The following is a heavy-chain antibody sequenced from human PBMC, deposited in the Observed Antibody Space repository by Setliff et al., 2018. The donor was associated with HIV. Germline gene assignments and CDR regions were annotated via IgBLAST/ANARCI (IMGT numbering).Heavy chain of an antibody. J-gene: IGHJ4*02. CDR1: GFTFSSYW. V-gene: IGHV3-74*01. D-gene: IGHD1-26*01. Sequence: GGSLRLSCAASGFTFSSYWMHWVRQAPGKGLVWVSRINSDGSSTTYADSVKGRFTISRDNTKNTLYLQMNSLRAEDTAVYWCARVEVRGSYTIDYWGRGTLVTVSS. CDR3: ARVEVRGSYTIDY. CDR2: INSDGSST.